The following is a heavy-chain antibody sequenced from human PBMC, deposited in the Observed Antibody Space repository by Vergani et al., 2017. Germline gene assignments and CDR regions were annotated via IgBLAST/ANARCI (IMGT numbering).Heavy chain of an antibody. D-gene: IGHD3-3*01. CDR1: GFTFSSYG. CDR3: TTVEVDYDFWSGFDY. J-gene: IGHJ4*02. CDR2: IWYDGSNK. Sequence: QVQLVESGGGVVQPGRSLRLSCAASGFTFSSYGMHWVRQAPGKGLEWVAVIWYDGSNKYYADSVKGRFTISRDNSKNTLYLQMNSLRAEDTAVYYCTTVEVDYDFWSGFDYWGQGTLVTVSS. V-gene: IGHV3-33*01.